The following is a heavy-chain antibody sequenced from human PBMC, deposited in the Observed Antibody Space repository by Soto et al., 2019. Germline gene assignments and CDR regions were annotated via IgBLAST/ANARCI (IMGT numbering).Heavy chain of an antibody. CDR2: IYYSGST. V-gene: IGHV4-59*08. CDR1: GGSISSYY. Sequence: QVQLQESGPGLVKPSETLSLTCTVSGGSISSYYWSWIRQPPGKGLEWIGYIYYSGSTNYNPSLKRRVTISVDTSKNQFSLKLSSVTAADTAVYYYARHANPSPRAHMDVWGKGTTVTVSS. J-gene: IGHJ6*03. CDR3: ARHANPSPRAHMDV.